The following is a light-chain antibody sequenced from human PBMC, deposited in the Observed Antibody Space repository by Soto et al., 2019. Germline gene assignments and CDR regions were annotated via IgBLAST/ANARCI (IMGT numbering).Light chain of an antibody. V-gene: IGKV2-28*01. CDR2: LGF. CDR1: QRLLHSNGQYF. J-gene: IGKJ2*01. CDR3: MQALQPPYT. Sequence: VMTPSPPSLTVTPGEPASISCRSSQRLLHSNGQYFLDWDLQKPGQSPQLLIYLGFNRASGVHYRVSGSGAGTDCTLKISRVDAEDVGVYYCMQALQPPYTFGQGTRREIK.